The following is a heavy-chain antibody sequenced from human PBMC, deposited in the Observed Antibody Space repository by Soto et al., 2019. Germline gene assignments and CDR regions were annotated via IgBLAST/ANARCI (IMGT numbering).Heavy chain of an antibody. CDR1: GFTFSSYS. CDR3: ARASRDVEQLGYYYYYGMDV. J-gene: IGHJ6*02. Sequence: EVQLVESGGGLVQPGGSLRLSCAASGFTFSSYSMNWVRKAPGKGREWVSYISSSSSTIYYADSVKGRFTISRDNAKNSLYLQMNSLRDEDTAVYYCARASRDVEQLGYYYYYGMDVWGQGTTVTVSS. CDR2: ISSSSSTI. D-gene: IGHD6-6*01. V-gene: IGHV3-48*02.